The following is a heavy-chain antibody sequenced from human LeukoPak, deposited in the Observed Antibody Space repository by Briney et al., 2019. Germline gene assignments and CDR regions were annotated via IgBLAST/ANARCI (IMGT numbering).Heavy chain of an antibody. CDR3: ARGTTVDYYFDY. J-gene: IGHJ4*02. CDR2: INHSGST. CDR1: GGSFSGYY. D-gene: IGHD4-23*01. Sequence: SETLSLTCAVYGGSFSGYYWSWIRQPPGKGLEWIGEINHSGSTNYNPPLKSRVTISVDTSKNQFSLKLSSVTAADTAVYYCARGTTVDYYFDYWGQGTLVTVSS. V-gene: IGHV4-34*01.